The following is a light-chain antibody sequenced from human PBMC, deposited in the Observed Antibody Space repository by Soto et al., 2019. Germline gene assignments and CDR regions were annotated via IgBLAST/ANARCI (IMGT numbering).Light chain of an antibody. Sequence: IVLTQYPATVSLSPGERATLSCRAGQNMRTFLAWYQQKSGQAPRLLIHDASNRATGTPARFSGSGCGTDFTLTISSLEPEDSAVYYCQQRYNWLTFGGGTKVEIK. V-gene: IGKV3-11*01. CDR2: DAS. CDR3: QQRYNWLT. J-gene: IGKJ4*01. CDR1: QNMRTF.